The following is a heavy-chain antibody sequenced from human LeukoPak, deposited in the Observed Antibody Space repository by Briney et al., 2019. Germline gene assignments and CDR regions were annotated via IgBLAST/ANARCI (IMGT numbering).Heavy chain of an antibody. V-gene: IGHV1-69*04. CDR2: IIPILGIA. CDR3: ARDLHSSSAWFDP. D-gene: IGHD6-6*01. Sequence: EASVTVSCKASGGTFSSYAISWVRQAPGQGLEWMGRIIPILGIANYAQKFQGRVTITADKSTSTAYMELSSLRSEDTAVYYCARDLHSSSAWFDPWGQGTLVTVSS. J-gene: IGHJ5*02. CDR1: GGTFSSYA.